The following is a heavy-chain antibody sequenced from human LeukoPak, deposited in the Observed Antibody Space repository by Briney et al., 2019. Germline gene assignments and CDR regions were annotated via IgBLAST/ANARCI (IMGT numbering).Heavy chain of an antibody. CDR3: ARGGRQWLVKAGSWDNWFDP. Sequence: SETLSLTCTVSGGSISSYYWSWIQQPTGKGLEWIGRIYTSGSTNYNPSLKSRVTISVDKSKNQFSLKLSSVTAADTAVYYCARGGRQWLVKAGSWDNWFDPWGQGTLVTVSS. CDR2: IYTSGST. V-gene: IGHV4-4*07. J-gene: IGHJ5*02. D-gene: IGHD6-19*01. CDR1: GGSISSYY.